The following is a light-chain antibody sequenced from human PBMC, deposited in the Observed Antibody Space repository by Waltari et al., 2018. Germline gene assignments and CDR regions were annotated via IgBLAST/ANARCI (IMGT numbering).Light chain of an antibody. CDR3: SSYTRTTTLYV. CDR2: EVT. Sequence: QSALTQPASVSGSPGQSITISCTGTSSYVGSYNYFSWYQQHPGKAPNLLIFEVTERPSGVSNRFSGSKSGNTASLTISGLQAEDEADYYCSSYTRTTTLYVFGTGTKVTVL. V-gene: IGLV2-14*03. CDR1: SSYVGSYNY. J-gene: IGLJ1*01.